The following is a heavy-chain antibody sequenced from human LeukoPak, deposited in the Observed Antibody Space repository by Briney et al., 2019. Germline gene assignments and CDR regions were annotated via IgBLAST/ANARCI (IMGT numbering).Heavy chain of an antibody. CDR2: ISSSSSYI. CDR1: GFTFSSYS. CDR3: ARASATQRPFDY. Sequence: GGSLRLSCAASGFTFSSYSMNWVRQAPGKGLEWVSSISSSSSYIYYADSVKGRFTISRDNAKNSLYLQMNSLRAEDTAVYYCARASATQRPFDYWGQGTLVTVSS. D-gene: IGHD1-26*01. V-gene: IGHV3-21*01. J-gene: IGHJ4*02.